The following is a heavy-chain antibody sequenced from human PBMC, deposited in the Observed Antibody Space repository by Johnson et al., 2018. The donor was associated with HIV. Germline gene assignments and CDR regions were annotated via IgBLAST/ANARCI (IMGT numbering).Heavy chain of an antibody. D-gene: IGHD6-19*01. J-gene: IGHJ3*02. CDR3: VQGVPNPAGAFDI. Sequence: QMQLVESGGGAVQPGRSLRLSCAASGFPFSSYGMHWVRQAPGKGLEWVAVISFDGSEKYLGDSVKGRFTISKDNSKNTLYLQMNSLRPEDTAVYYCVQGVPNPAGAFDIWGQGTMVTVSS. CDR1: GFPFSSYG. CDR2: ISFDGSEK. V-gene: IGHV3-30*03.